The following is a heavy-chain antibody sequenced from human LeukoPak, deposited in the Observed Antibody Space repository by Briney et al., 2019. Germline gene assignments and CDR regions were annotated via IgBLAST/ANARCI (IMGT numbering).Heavy chain of an antibody. J-gene: IGHJ4*02. CDR1: AYSFSTHW. CDR2: IYPGDSDT. Sequence: GESLTISCKGSAYSFSTHWIGWVRQMPGKGLEYMGIIYPGDSDTKYSPSFQGQVTISADKSISTAYLQWSSLKASDTAMYYCLTLSGTFVVWGQGTLVTVSS. D-gene: IGHD1-7*01. CDR3: LTLSGTFVV. V-gene: IGHV5-51*01.